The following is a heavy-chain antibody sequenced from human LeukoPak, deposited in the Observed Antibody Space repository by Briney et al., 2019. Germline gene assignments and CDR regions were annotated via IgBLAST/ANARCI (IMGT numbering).Heavy chain of an antibody. CDR2: ISGSGGST. CDR1: GFTFSSYG. J-gene: IGHJ6*03. CDR3: AKVAKYSSSWYWGYYYYYMDV. D-gene: IGHD6-13*01. Sequence: GGTLRLSCAASGFTFSSYGMSWVRQAPGKGLEWVSAISGSGGSTYYADSVKGRFTISRDNSKNTLYLQMNSLRAEDTAVYYCAKVAKYSSSWYWGYYYYYMDVWGKGTTVTISS. V-gene: IGHV3-23*01.